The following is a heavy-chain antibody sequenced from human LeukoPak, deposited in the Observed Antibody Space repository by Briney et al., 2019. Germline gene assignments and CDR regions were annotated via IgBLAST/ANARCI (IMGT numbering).Heavy chain of an antibody. Sequence: GGSLRLSCAASGFTFSSYSMNWVRQAPGKGLEWVSYISSSSSTIYYADSVKGRFTISRDNSKNTLYLQMNSLRAEDTAVYYCARARGSAEYDYWGRGTLVTVSS. CDR1: GFTFSSYS. D-gene: IGHD3-10*01. CDR2: ISSSSSTI. V-gene: IGHV3-48*01. CDR3: ARARGSAEYDY. J-gene: IGHJ4*02.